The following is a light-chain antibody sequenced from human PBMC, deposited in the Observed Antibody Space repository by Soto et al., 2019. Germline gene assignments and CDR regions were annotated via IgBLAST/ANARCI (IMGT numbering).Light chain of an antibody. V-gene: IGKV1-12*01. CDR3: QQPNSFPALT. J-gene: IGKJ4*01. CDR1: QGISSW. Sequence: DIQMTQSPSSVSASVGDRVTITCRASQGISSWLAGYQQKPGKAPKLLIYAASSLQGGVPSRFSGSGSGPAVTPTISSLQAEDVSTYYCQQPNSFPALTFGGGTKVEIK. CDR2: AAS.